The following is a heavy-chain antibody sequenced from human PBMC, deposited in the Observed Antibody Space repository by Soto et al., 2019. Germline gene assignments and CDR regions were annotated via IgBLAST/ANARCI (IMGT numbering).Heavy chain of an antibody. CDR3: ARSGGTYKPGRFDY. Sequence: SETLSLTCIVSGASISRSDHYWGWIRQFPGKGLEWIGSLHYSGIPYHNPSLKSRVSISVDTSENQFSLKLTSVTATDTAVYYCARSGGTYKPGRFDYRGQGALVTVSS. CDR2: LHYSGIP. V-gene: IGHV4-39*01. D-gene: IGHD1-26*01. J-gene: IGHJ4*02. CDR1: GASISRSDHY.